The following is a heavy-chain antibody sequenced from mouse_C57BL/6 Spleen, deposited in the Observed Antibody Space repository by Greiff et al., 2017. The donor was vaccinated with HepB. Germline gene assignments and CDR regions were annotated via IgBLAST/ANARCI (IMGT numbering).Heavy chain of an antibody. CDR2: IDPSDSET. CDR3: ARRTTVEDWYFDV. CDR1: GYTFTSYW. J-gene: IGHJ1*03. D-gene: IGHD1-1*01. V-gene: IGHV1-52*01. Sequence: VQRVESGAELVRPGSSVKLSCKASGYTFTSYWMHWVKQRPIQGLEWIGNIDPSDSETHYNLKFKDKATLTVDKSSSTAYMQLSSLTSEDSAVYYCARRTTVEDWYFDVWGTGTTVTVSS.